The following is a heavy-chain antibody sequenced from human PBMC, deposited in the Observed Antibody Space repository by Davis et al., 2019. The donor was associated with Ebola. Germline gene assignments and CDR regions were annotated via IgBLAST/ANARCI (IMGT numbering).Heavy chain of an antibody. CDR3: ARGPYCSGGSCYQQKYYYYYYGMDV. D-gene: IGHD2-15*01. V-gene: IGHV4-34*01. CDR2: INHSGST. Sequence: MPSETLSLTCAVYGGSFSGYYWSWIRQPPGKGLEWIGEINHSGSTNYNPSLKSRVTISVDTSKNQFSLKLSSVTAADTAVYYCARGPYCSGGSCYQQKYYYYYYGMDVWGQGTTVTVSS. CDR1: GGSFSGYY. J-gene: IGHJ6*02.